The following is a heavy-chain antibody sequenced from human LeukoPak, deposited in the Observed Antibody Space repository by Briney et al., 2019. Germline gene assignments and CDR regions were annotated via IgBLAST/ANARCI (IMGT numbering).Heavy chain of an antibody. CDR1: GFTFSSYA. Sequence: GGSLRLSCVASGFTFSSYAMSWVRQAPGKGLEWVPNISGSGGTTYYADSVKGRFTISRDNSKNTLYLQMNSLRAEDTALYYCARWKVVAGTTYHFDSWGQGTLVTVSS. CDR3: ARWKVVAGTTYHFDS. CDR2: ISGSGGTT. J-gene: IGHJ5*01. D-gene: IGHD6-19*01. V-gene: IGHV3-23*01.